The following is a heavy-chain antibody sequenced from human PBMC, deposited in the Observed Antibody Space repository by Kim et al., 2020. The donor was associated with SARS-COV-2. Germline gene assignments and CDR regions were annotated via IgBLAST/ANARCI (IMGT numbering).Heavy chain of an antibody. D-gene: IGHD4-17*01. J-gene: IGHJ4*02. CDR3: ARGLASTVPFDY. Sequence: NSAQKCQARVTITADESTNTAYMELSSLRSEDTAVYYCARGLASTVPFDYWGQGTLVTVSS. V-gene: IGHV1-69*01.